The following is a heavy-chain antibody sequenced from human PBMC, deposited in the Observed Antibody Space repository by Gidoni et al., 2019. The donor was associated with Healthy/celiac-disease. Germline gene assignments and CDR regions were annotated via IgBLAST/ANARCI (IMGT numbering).Heavy chain of an antibody. Sequence: EVQLVESGGGLVQPGGSLRLSCAASGFTFSSYEMNWVRQAPGKGLEWVSYISSSGSTIYYADSVKGRFTISRDNAKNSLYLQMNSLRAEDTAVYYCARDGWYYDSSGYSDYWGQGTLVTVSS. CDR3: ARDGWYYDSSGYSDY. J-gene: IGHJ4*02. V-gene: IGHV3-48*03. CDR2: ISSSGSTI. D-gene: IGHD3-22*01. CDR1: GFTFSSYE.